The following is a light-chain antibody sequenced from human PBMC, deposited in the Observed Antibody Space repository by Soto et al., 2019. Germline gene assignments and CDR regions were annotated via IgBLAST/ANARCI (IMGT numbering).Light chain of an antibody. J-gene: IGKJ3*01. CDR1: QGISIY. Sequence: DIQMTHSPSSLSASVGDRVTITCRASQGISIYLAWYQQKPGKVPKFLIYGASTLQSGVPSRFSGSGSGTDFTLTITSLQAEDVATYYCQTYYSGLFTFGPGTKVDIK. CDR2: GAS. CDR3: QTYYSGLFT. V-gene: IGKV1-27*01.